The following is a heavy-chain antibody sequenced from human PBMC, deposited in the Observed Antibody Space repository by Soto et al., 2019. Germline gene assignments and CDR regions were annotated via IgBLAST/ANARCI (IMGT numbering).Heavy chain of an antibody. CDR3: ARQGRAVSSYYFDY. J-gene: IGHJ4*02. CDR1: GFTFSSYA. V-gene: IGHV3-64*01. D-gene: IGHD3-10*01. Sequence: EVQLVESGGGLVQPGGSLRLSCAASGFTFSSYAMHWVRQAPGKGLEYVSAISSNGGSTYYANSVKGRFTIARDNSKNTLYLQMGSLRAEDRAVYYCARQGRAVSSYYFDYCGQGTLVTVSS. CDR2: ISSNGGST.